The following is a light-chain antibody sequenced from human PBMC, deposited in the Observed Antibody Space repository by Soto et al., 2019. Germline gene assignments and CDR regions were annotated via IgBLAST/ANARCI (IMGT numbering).Light chain of an antibody. J-gene: IGLJ2*01. CDR2: DVS. CDR1: SSDVGGYNY. V-gene: IGLV2-14*01. CDR3: SSYTSSSTLGV. Sequence: QSALTQPASMSGSPGQSITMSCTGTSSDVGGYNYVSWYQQHPGKAPKLMIYDVSNRPSGVSNRFSGSKSGNTASLTISGLQAEDEADYYCSSYTSSSTLGVFGGGTKLTVL.